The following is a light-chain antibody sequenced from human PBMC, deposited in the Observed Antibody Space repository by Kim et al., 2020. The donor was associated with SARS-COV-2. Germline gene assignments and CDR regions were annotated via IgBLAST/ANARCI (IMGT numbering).Light chain of an antibody. CDR1: QSLSHIPNNKNY. CDR3: QQYYDTPWT. J-gene: IGKJ1*01. CDR2: WAS. V-gene: IGKV4-1*01. Sequence: ATFNCQSNQSLSHIPNNKNYLAWYQRKPGQPPKLLIHWASTRESGVPDRFSGSGSGTDFTLTISSLQAEDVAVYYCQQYYDTPWTFGQGTKVDIK.